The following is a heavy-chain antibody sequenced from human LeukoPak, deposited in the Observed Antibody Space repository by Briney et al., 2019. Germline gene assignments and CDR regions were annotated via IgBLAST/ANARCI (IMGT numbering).Heavy chain of an antibody. D-gene: IGHD4-17*01. CDR3: TTGYGRYGVHAFDI. V-gene: IGHV3-15*01. CDR2: IKSKTEGGTT. CDR1: GFTFSNAW. J-gene: IGHJ3*02. Sequence: PGGSLRLSCAASGFTFSNAWMSWVRQAPGEGREWVGRIKSKTEGGTTDYAAPVKGRFTIARDDSKDTLYLQMNSLKTEDTAVYYCTTGYGRYGVHAFDIWGQGTMVTVSS.